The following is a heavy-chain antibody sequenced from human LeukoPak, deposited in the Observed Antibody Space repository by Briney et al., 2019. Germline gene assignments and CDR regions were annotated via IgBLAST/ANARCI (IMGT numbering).Heavy chain of an antibody. V-gene: IGHV4-59*01. CDR3: ARDRLDGMDV. CDR2: IYYSGST. Sequence: SETLSLTCSVSGGSISSYYWSWIRQPPGKGLEWIGYIYYSGSTNYNPSLKSRVTISVDTSKNQFSLKLSSVTAADTAVYYCARDRLDGMDVWGQGTTVTVSS. CDR1: GGSISSYY. D-gene: IGHD3-9*01. J-gene: IGHJ6*02.